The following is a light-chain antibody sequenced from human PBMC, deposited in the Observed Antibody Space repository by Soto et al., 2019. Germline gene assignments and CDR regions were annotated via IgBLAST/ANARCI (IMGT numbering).Light chain of an antibody. CDR3: VQFSHFPRT. V-gene: IGKV2-24*01. Sequence: DIVLTQTPLSSPVTLGQPASISCRSSQSLVYSDGNTYLSWLQQRPGQPPRLLIYQISNRFSGVPDIFSGSGAGTDFTLKISRVAAEDVGVYSCVQFSHFPRTFGQGTKVEIK. J-gene: IGKJ1*01. CDR1: QSLVYSDGNTY. CDR2: QIS.